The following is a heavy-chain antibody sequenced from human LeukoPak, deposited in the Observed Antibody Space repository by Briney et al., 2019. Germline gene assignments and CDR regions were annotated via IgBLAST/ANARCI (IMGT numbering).Heavy chain of an antibody. D-gene: IGHD1-1*01. CDR3: ASGVGTGLDY. Sequence: PSETLSLTCTVSGGSISSGSYYWSWIRQPAGERLEWIGRIYTTGGTNYNPSLKSRVTISVDTSKNQFSLKLISVTAADTAVYYCASGVGTGLDYWGQGTLVTVSS. CDR1: GGSISSGSYY. V-gene: IGHV4-61*02. CDR2: IYTTGGT. J-gene: IGHJ4*02.